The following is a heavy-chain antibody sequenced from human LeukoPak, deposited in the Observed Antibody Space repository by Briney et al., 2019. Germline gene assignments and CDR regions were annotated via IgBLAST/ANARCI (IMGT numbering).Heavy chain of an antibody. CDR1: GGSFSGYY. V-gene: IGHV4-34*01. CDR3: ARGLSVVGDSGSPFDY. CDR2: INHSGST. Sequence: SETLTLTCAVYGGSFSGYYWSWIRQPPGKGLEWIGGINHSGSTNYNPSLKSRVTISVDTSKNQFSLKLSSVTAADTAVYYCARGLSVVGDSGSPFDYWGQGTLVTVSS. D-gene: IGHD3-10*01. J-gene: IGHJ4*02.